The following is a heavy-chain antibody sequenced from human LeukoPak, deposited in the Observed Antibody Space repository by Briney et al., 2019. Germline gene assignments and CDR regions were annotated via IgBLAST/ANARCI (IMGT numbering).Heavy chain of an antibody. J-gene: IGHJ4*02. CDR3: LKDQGGSGNPGN. CDR1: AFTFSSYG. CDR2: ISNDGSET. D-gene: IGHD3-10*01. V-gene: IGHV3-30*02. Sequence: PGGSLRLSCAASAFTFSSYGMHWVRQAPGKGLDWVSYISNDGSETNHADSVKGRFTISRDNSKNTLYMQMNTLRPEDTAVYHCLKDQGGSGNPGNWGQGTLVTVSS.